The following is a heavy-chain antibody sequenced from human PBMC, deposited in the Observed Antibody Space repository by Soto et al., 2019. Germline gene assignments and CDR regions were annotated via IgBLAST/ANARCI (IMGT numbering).Heavy chain of an antibody. V-gene: IGHV4-59*08. Sequence: SETLSLTCTVSGVSIISYYWSLIRQPPGKGLEWIGYIYYSGSTNYNPSLKSRVTISVDTSKNQFSLKLSSVTAADTAVYYCARRDYYGSGIDYWGQGTLVTVSS. D-gene: IGHD3-10*01. CDR2: IYYSGST. J-gene: IGHJ4*02. CDR3: ARRDYYGSGIDY. CDR1: GVSIISYY.